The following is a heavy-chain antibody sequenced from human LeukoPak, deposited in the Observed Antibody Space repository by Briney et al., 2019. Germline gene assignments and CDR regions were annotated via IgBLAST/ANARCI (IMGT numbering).Heavy chain of an antibody. Sequence: SETLSLTCTVSGGSISSYYWSWVRQPPGKGLEWIGYVFSSGSTTYNPSLKSRVTISVDTSKNQFSLELSSVTAADTAMYYCTRRRRDGYNFDLWGQGTLVTVSS. V-gene: IGHV4-59*01. CDR2: VFSSGST. CDR1: GGSISSYY. CDR3: TRRRRDGYNFDL. J-gene: IGHJ4*02. D-gene: IGHD5-24*01.